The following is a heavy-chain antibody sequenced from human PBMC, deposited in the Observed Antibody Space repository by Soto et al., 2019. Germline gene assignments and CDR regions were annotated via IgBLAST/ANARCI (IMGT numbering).Heavy chain of an antibody. CDR2: FDPEDGER. CDR3: ATGTIAVGGPFDY. CDR1: GHTLSALS. V-gene: IGHV1-24*01. J-gene: IGHJ4*02. Sequence: ASVKVSCKVSGHTLSALSMHWVRQAPGKGLEWMGGFDPEDGERLYAQKLQGRVTVTEDTSTDTVYMELRSLRSEDTAVYYCATGTIAVGGPFDYWGQGTVVTVSS. D-gene: IGHD2-15*01.